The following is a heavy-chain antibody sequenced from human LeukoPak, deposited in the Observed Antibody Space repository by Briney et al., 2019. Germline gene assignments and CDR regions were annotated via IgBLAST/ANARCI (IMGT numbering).Heavy chain of an antibody. CDR3: AKDFLVYVVDY. J-gene: IGHJ4*02. CDR1: GFTFSTYA. Sequence: SGGSLRLSCAASGFTFSTYAMTWVRQAPGMGLEWVSSISGSGSSSYYADSVKGRFTVSRDNAKNTLHLQMSSLRAEDTAVYYCAKDFLVYVVDYSGAGALVAASS. D-gene: IGHD3-16*01. CDR2: ISGSGSSS. V-gene: IGHV3-23*01.